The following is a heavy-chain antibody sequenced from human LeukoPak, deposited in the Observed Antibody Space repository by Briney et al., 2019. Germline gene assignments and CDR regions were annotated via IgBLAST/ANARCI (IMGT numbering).Heavy chain of an antibody. CDR1: GGSTSSYY. V-gene: IGHV4-34*01. J-gene: IGHJ4*02. D-gene: IGHD3-16*01. CDR3: ARRGDYFDY. CDR2: INHSGST. Sequence: KPSETLSLTCSVSGGSTSSYYWSWIRQPPGKGLEWVGEINHSGSTNYNPSLKSRVTISVDTSKNQFSLKLSSVTAADTAVYYCARRGDYFDYWGQGTLVTVSS.